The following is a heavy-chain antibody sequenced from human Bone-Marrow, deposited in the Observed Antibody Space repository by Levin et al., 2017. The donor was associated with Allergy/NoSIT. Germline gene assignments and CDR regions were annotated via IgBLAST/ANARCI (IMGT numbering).Heavy chain of an antibody. J-gene: IGHJ4*02. CDR2: IYAGGSS. CDR1: GFSANKNF. V-gene: IGHV3-53*01. Sequence: GESLKISCAAFGFSANKNFMSWVRQAPGKGLEWVSVIYAGGSSYYADFVKARFSISRDNSKNTVHLQMNSLRADDTAVYFCARDGGAAATGACWGQGTRVTVSS. CDR3: ARDGGAAATGAC. D-gene: IGHD2-15*01.